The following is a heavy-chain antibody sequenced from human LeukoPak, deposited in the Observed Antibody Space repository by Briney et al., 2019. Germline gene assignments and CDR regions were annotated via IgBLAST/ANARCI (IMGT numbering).Heavy chain of an antibody. V-gene: IGHV1-69*13. J-gene: IGHJ1*01. CDR2: IIPIFGTA. CDR1: GGTFSSYA. CDR3: ARESDYYDSSGSFQH. Sequence: ASVKVSCKASGGTFSSYAISWVRQAPGQGLEWMGGIIPIFGTANYAQKFQGRVTVTADESTSTAYMELSSLRSEDTAVYYCARESDYYDSSGSFQHWGQGTLVTVSS. D-gene: IGHD3-22*01.